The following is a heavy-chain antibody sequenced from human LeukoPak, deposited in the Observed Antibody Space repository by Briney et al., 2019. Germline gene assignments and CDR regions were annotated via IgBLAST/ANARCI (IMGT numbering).Heavy chain of an antibody. CDR2: VDSAGAP. V-gene: IGHV3-13*05. Sequence: GGSLRLSCAASGFTFNNYDMHWVRHVIGKGLEWVSAVDSAGAPYYAGSVKGRFTISRENAKKSLYLQMDSLGTGDTAVYYCVKEALTVAGNWHFDLWGRGTLVTVSS. CDR1: GFTFNNYD. J-gene: IGHJ2*01. D-gene: IGHD6-19*01. CDR3: VKEALTVAGNWHFDL.